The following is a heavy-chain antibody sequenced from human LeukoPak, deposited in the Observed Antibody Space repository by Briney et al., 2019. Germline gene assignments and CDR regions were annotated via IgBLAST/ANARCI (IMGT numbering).Heavy chain of an antibody. CDR1: GGSISSGNYY. J-gene: IGHJ4*02. CDR2: IYSSGNT. Sequence: SETLSLTCTVSGGSISSGNYYWGWIRQPPGKGLEWIGSIYSSGNTYYNPSLKSRVTISVDTSKNQFSLNLNSVTAADTAVYYCARVIAAAGTGSYFDYWGQGTLVTVSS. CDR3: ARVIAAAGTGSYFDY. V-gene: IGHV4-39*07. D-gene: IGHD6-13*01.